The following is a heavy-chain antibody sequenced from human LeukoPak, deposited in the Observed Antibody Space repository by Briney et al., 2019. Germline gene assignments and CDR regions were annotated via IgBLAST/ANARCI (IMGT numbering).Heavy chain of an antibody. J-gene: IGHJ4*02. V-gene: IGHV4-38-2*01. CDR1: GYSISSGYY. Sequence: SETLSLTCAVSGYSISSGYYWDWIRQPPGKGLEWIGSIYHSGSTYYNPSLKSRVTISVDTSKNQFSLKLSSVTAADTAVYYCARGDTAMFFDYWGQGTLVTVSS. CDR3: ARGDTAMFFDY. CDR2: IYHSGST. D-gene: IGHD5-18*01.